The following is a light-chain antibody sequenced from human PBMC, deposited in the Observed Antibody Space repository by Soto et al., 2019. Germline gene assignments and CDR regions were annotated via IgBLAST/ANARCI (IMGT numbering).Light chain of an antibody. CDR3: QQYDNLLPIT. V-gene: IGKV1-33*01. J-gene: IGKJ5*01. CDR1: QDIAKN. Sequence: IQMTQSPSSLSASVGDRVTITCQASQDIAKNLNWYQQKPGKAPKLLIYDASSLQTGVPSRFSGSGSATHFTFTISSLQSENIATYYCQQYDNLLPITFGQGTRLEIK. CDR2: DAS.